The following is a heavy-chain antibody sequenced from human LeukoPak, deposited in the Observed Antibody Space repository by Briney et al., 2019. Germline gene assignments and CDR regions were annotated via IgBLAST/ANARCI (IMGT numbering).Heavy chain of an antibody. Sequence: ASVKVSCKASGYTFTSYYMHWVRQAPGQGLEWMGLINPTGGSTGYAQKFQGRVTMTRDTSTSTVYMELSSLRSEDTAIYYCARIRDGYNDAYDIWGQGTVVIVPS. CDR3: ARIRDGYNDAYDI. CDR2: INPTGGST. J-gene: IGHJ3*02. D-gene: IGHD5-24*01. CDR1: GYTFTSYY. V-gene: IGHV1-46*01.